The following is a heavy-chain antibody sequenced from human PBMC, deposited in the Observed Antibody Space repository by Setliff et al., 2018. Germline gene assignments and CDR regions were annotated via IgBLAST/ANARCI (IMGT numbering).Heavy chain of an antibody. CDR1: GGSFSGYY. CDR3: ARELPYYYDSSGYYSHAPTFDY. D-gene: IGHD3-22*01. J-gene: IGHJ4*02. Sequence: SETLSLTCAVYGGSFSGYYWSWIRQPPGKGLEWIGEINHSGSTNYNPSLKSRVTISVDTSKNQFSLKLSSVTAADTAVYYCARELPYYYDSSGYYSHAPTFDYWGQGTLVTSPQ. V-gene: IGHV4-34*01. CDR2: INHSGST.